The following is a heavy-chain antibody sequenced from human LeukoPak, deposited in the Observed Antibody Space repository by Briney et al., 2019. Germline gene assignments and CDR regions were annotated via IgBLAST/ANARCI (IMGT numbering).Heavy chain of an antibody. J-gene: IGHJ4*02. Sequence: GGSLRLSCAASGFTFSSYEMNWVRQAPGKGLEWVSYISSSGSTIYYADSVKGRFTISRDNAKNSLYLQMNSLRAEDTAVYYCARELRYLGWLPAVFDYWGQGTLVTVSS. V-gene: IGHV3-48*03. CDR1: GFTFSSYE. CDR3: ARELRYLGWLPAVFDY. D-gene: IGHD3-9*01. CDR2: ISSSGSTI.